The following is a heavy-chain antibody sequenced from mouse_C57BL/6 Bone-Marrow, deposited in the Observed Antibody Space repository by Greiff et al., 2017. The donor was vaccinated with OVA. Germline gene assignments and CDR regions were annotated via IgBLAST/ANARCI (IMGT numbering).Heavy chain of an antibody. J-gene: IGHJ3*01. CDR1: GYTFTSYG. CDR3: ARWGSFAY. CDR2: IYPRSGNT. V-gene: IGHV1-81*01. Sequence: QVQLKQSGAELARPGASVKLSCKASGYTFTSYGISWVKQRPGQGLEWIGEIYPRSGNTYYNEKFKGKATLTADKASSTAYMELRSLTSEDSAVYFCARWGSFAYWGQGTLVTVSA.